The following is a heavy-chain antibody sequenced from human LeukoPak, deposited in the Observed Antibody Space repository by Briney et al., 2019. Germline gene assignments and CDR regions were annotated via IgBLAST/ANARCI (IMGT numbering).Heavy chain of an antibody. V-gene: IGHV4-30-4*01. CDR2: TYYSGST. Sequence: SQTLSLTCTVSGGSISSGDYYWSWIRQPPGKGLEWIGYTYYSGSTYYNPSLKSRVTISVDTSKNQFSLKLSSVTAADTAVYYCAREVYGDYYYYYYYGMDVWGQGTTVTVSS. J-gene: IGHJ6*02. CDR1: GGSISSGDYY. CDR3: AREVYGDYYYYYYYGMDV. D-gene: IGHD4-17*01.